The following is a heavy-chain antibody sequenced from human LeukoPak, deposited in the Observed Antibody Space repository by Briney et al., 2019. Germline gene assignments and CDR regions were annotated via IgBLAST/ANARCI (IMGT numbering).Heavy chain of an antibody. CDR1: GGTFSSYA. J-gene: IGHJ5*02. CDR2: IRGSGGST. Sequence: SCKASGGTFSSYAMSWVRQAPGKGLEGVSAIRGSGGSTYYADSVKGGFTIYRDNSKKTLYMEINRLRAEDTAVYYCAKDGPSWDFWSGYNWFDPWGQGTLVTVSS. D-gene: IGHD3-3*01. V-gene: IGHV3-23*01. CDR3: AKDGPSWDFWSGYNWFDP.